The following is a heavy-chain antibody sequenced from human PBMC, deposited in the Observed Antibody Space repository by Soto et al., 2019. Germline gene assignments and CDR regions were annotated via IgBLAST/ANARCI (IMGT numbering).Heavy chain of an antibody. CDR3: ARDPVSSGYYFDY. CDR2: ITGSSATI. CDR1: GFTFSAYS. D-gene: IGHD3-10*01. V-gene: IGHV3-48*01. J-gene: IGHJ4*02. Sequence: EVQLVESGGGLVQPGESLRLSCAASGFTFSAYSMNWVRQAPGKGLEWVSYITGSSATIYYADSVKGRFTISRDNAKNSLYLQMNSLRAEDTAVYYCARDPVSSGYYFDYWGQGTLVTVSS.